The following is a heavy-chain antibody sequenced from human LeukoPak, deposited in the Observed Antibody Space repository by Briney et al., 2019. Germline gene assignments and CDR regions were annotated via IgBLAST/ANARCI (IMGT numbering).Heavy chain of an antibody. V-gene: IGHV4-34*01. Sequence: SETLSLTCAVYGGSFSGYYWSWIRQPPGKGLEWIGEINHSGSTNYNPSLKSRVTISEDTSKNQFSLKLSSVTAADTAVYYCARGRADIVVVVAAYNWFDPWGQGTLVTVSS. CDR1: GGSFSGYY. CDR3: ARGRADIVVVVAAYNWFDP. CDR2: INHSGST. J-gene: IGHJ5*02. D-gene: IGHD2-15*01.